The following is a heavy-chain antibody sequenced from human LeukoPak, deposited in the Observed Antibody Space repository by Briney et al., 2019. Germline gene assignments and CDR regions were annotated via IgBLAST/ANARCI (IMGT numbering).Heavy chain of an antibody. J-gene: IGHJ6*02. Sequence: SETLSLTCAVYGGSFSGYYWSWIRQPPGKGLEWIGEINHSGSTNYNPSLKSRVTISVDTSKNQFSLKLSSVTAADTAVYYCARGRWELLYGMDVWGQGTTVTVSS. CDR2: INHSGST. D-gene: IGHD3-10*01. CDR1: GGSFSGYY. V-gene: IGHV4-34*01. CDR3: ARGRWELLYGMDV.